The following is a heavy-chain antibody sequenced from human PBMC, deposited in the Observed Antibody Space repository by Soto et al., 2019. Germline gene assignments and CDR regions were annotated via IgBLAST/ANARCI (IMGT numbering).Heavy chain of an antibody. Sequence: QVQLQQWGAGLLKPSETLSLTCAVYGGSFSGYYWSWIRQPPGKGLEWIGEINHNENTNYNPSIKSRVTISVDTSKNQFSLKLRSVTAADTAVYYCARAYCSTTSCPPGGYWGQGTLVTVSS. D-gene: IGHD2-2*01. CDR2: INHNENT. J-gene: IGHJ4*02. CDR3: ARAYCSTTSCPPGGY. V-gene: IGHV4-34*01. CDR1: GGSFSGYY.